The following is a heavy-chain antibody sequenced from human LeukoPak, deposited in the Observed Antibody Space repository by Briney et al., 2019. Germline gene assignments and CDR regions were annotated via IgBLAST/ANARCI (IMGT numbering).Heavy chain of an antibody. CDR1: GFNFSSYA. Sequence: PGGSLRLSCAASGFNFSSYAMSWVRQAPGKGLEWVSAISGSGGSTYYADSVKGRFTISRDNPKNTLYLQMNSLRAEDTAVYYCAKDPSPPRYYYGSGSVESDFDYWGQGTLVTVSS. D-gene: IGHD3-10*01. J-gene: IGHJ4*02. CDR2: ISGSGGST. V-gene: IGHV3-23*01. CDR3: AKDPSPPRYYYGSGSVESDFDY.